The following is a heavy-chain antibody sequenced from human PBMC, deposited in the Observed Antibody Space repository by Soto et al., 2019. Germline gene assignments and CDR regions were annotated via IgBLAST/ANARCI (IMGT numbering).Heavy chain of an antibody. CDR3: ARESEDLTSNFDY. V-gene: IGHV3-21*06. CDR1: GFTFTRYS. CDR2: ISSTTNYI. Sequence: GGSLRLSCAASGFTFTRYSMNWVRQAPGEGLEWVSSISSTTNYIYYGDSMKGRFTISRDNAKNSLYLEMNGLRAEDTAVYYCARESEDLTSNFDYWGQGTLVTVSS. J-gene: IGHJ4*02.